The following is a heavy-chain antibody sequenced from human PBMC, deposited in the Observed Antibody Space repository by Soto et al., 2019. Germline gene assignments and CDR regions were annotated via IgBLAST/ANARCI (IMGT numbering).Heavy chain of an antibody. D-gene: IGHD6-19*01. CDR3: STVRAVPGSDD. J-gene: IGHJ4*02. V-gene: IGHV3-15*01. CDR1: GFNFSNEW. Sequence: GGSLRLSCAASGFNFSNEWMNWVRQAPGKGLEWVGRIKSKADGGATDYAAPVKGRFTVSRDESTNTLYLQMSSLKTEDTALYCCSTVRAVPGSDDWGQGTLVTVSS. CDR2: IKSKADGGAT.